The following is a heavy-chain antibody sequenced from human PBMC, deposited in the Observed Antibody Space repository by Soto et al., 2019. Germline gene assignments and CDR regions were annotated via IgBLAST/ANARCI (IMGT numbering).Heavy chain of an antibody. Sequence: SVKVSCKASGGTFSSYAISWVRQAPGQGLEWMGGIIPIFGTANYAQKFQGRVTITADESTSTAYMELSSLRSEDTAVYYCARDPVAGTKDYYYYGMDVWGQGTTVTVSS. CDR3: ARDPVAGTKDYYYYGMDV. CDR2: IIPIFGTA. CDR1: GGTFSSYA. D-gene: IGHD6-19*01. V-gene: IGHV1-69*13. J-gene: IGHJ6*02.